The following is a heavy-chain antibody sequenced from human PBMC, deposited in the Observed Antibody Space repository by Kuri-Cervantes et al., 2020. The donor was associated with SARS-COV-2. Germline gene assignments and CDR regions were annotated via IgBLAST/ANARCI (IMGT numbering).Heavy chain of an antibody. CDR3: ARGSAGGRYSNYVLDY. J-gene: IGHJ4*02. CDR1: GYTFTSYY. V-gene: IGHV1-46*01. CDR2: INPSGGST. Sequence: ASVKVSCKASGYTFTSYYMHWVRQAPGQGLEWMGIINPSGGSTSHAQKFQGRVTMTRDTSTSTVYMELSSLRSEDTAVYYCARGSAGGRYSNYVLDYWGQGTLVTVSS. D-gene: IGHD4-11*01.